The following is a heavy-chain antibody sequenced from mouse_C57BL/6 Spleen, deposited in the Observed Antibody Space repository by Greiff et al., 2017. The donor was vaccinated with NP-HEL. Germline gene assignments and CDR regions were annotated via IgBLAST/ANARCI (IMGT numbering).Heavy chain of an antibody. Sequence: VQPQQPGAELVKPGASVKLSCKASGYTFTSYWMHWVKQRPGQGLEWIGMIHPNSGSTNYNEKFKSKATLTVDKSSSTAYMQLSSLTSEDSAVYYCARGGIYYDYDEGFAYWGQGTLVTVSA. CDR3: ARGGIYYDYDEGFAY. J-gene: IGHJ3*01. CDR1: GYTFTSYW. V-gene: IGHV1-64*01. D-gene: IGHD2-4*01. CDR2: IHPNSGST.